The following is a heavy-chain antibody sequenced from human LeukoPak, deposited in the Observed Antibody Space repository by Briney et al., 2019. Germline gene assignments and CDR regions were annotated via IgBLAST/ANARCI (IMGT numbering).Heavy chain of an antibody. CDR1: GYTFTSYS. CDR3: ARVDFPFGEDLGLDYYYYMDV. CDR2: ISAYNGNT. D-gene: IGHD3-10*01. J-gene: IGHJ6*03. Sequence: ASVKVSCKASGYTFTSYSISWVRHAPGQGLEWMGWISAYNGNTNYAQKLQGRVTMTTDTSTSTAYMELRSLRSDDTAVYYCARVDFPFGEDLGLDYYYYMDVWGKGTTVTVSS. V-gene: IGHV1-18*01.